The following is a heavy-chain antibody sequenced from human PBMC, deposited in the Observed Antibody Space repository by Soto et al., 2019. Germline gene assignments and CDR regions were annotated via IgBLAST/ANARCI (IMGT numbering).Heavy chain of an antibody. Sequence: LRLSCAASGFTFSSYTMSWVRQAPGKGLEWVSAISGSGGSTYYADSVKGRFTISRDNSKNTLYLQMNSLRAEDTAVYYCAKDFSVTTAYFDYWGQGTLVTVS. CDR3: AKDFSVTTAYFDY. CDR1: GFTFSSYT. D-gene: IGHD4-17*01. V-gene: IGHV3-23*01. CDR2: ISGSGGST. J-gene: IGHJ4*02.